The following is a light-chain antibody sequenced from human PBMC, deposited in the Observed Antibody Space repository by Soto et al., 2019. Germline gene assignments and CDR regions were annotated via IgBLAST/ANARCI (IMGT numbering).Light chain of an antibody. V-gene: IGKV1-16*01. CDR1: QGIRNS. J-gene: IGKJ3*01. Sequence: DIQMTQSPSSLSASVGDRVTITCRASQGIRNSLTWFQQKPGKVPKSLIYDASSLQSGVPSRFSGSGSRTDFTLTISSLQPEDFATYYCQQYNDHPFTFGPGTKVDVK. CDR3: QQYNDHPFT. CDR2: DAS.